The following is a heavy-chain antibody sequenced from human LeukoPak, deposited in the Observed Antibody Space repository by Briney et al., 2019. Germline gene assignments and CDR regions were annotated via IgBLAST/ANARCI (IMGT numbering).Heavy chain of an antibody. D-gene: IGHD6-13*01. CDR1: GFTFSSYE. V-gene: IGHV3-48*03. CDR2: ISSSGSTI. CDR3: ASPLPGYSSSWYPPYFDY. J-gene: IGHJ4*02. Sequence: GGSLRLSCAASGFTFSSYEMNWVRQAPGKGLEWVSYISSSGSTIHYADSVKGRFTISRDNAKNSLYLQMNSLRAEDTAVYYCASPLPGYSSSWYPPYFDYWGQGTLVTVSS.